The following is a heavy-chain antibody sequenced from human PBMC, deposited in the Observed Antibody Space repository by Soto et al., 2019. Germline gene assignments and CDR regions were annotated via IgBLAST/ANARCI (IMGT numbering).Heavy chain of an antibody. Sequence: GASVKVSCKASGYTFTNYGINWVRQAPGQGLEWMGWISVYTGNTNYAQKFQGRVTMTTDTSTRTVFMELRTLRSDDTAVYYCAKDFEEAYYYHRSAYWGAFDLWGQGTMVTVSS. CDR3: AKDFEEAYYYHRSAYWGAFDL. D-gene: IGHD3-22*01. V-gene: IGHV1-18*01. CDR2: ISVYTGNT. J-gene: IGHJ3*01. CDR1: GYTFTNYG.